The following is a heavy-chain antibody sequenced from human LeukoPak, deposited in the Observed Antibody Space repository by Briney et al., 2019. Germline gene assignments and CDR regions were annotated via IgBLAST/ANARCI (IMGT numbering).Heavy chain of an antibody. Sequence: PSETLSLTCTVSGYSISSGYYWGWIRQPPGKGLEWIGSIYHSGSIYYNPSLKSRVTISVDTSKNQFSLKLSSVTAADTAVYYCARVLGYGSGGFIRAGFDYWGQGTLVTVSS. J-gene: IGHJ4*02. D-gene: IGHD3-10*01. CDR3: ARVLGYGSGGFIRAGFDY. CDR2: IYHSGSI. CDR1: GYSISSGYY. V-gene: IGHV4-38-2*02.